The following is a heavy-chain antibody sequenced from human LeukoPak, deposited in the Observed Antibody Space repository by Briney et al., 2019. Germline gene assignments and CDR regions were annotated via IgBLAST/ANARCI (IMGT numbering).Heavy chain of an antibody. V-gene: IGHV3-74*01. D-gene: IGHD6-19*01. CDR1: GFTFSSYW. Sequence: PGGSLRLSCTASGFTFSSYWMHWVRQAPGKGLVWVSRINSDGSSTSYADSVKGRFTISRDNAKNTLYLQMNSLRAEDTAVYYCARDDPWLAVDYWGQGTLVTVSS. CDR2: INSDGSST. CDR3: ARDDPWLAVDY. J-gene: IGHJ4*02.